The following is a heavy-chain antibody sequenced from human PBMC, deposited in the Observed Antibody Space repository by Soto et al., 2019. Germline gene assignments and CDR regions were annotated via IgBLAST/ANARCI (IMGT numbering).Heavy chain of an antibody. V-gene: IGHV3-23*01. Sequence: GGSLRLSCTASGFTFSSYAMTWVRQAPGRGLEGVSGITASGGRTFYADSVKGRFTISRDNSKNTLYLQMNSLRAEDTAVYYSAREDSSSSPDYWGQGTLVTVSS. CDR3: AREDSSSSPDY. CDR2: ITASGGRT. D-gene: IGHD6-6*01. CDR1: GFTFSSYA. J-gene: IGHJ4*02.